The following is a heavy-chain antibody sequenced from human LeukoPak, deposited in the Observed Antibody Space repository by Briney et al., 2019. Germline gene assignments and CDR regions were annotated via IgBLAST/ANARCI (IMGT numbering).Heavy chain of an antibody. D-gene: IGHD2-15*01. V-gene: IGHV4-39*07. CDR3: ARATLALIDY. Sequence: SETLSLTCTVSGGSISSSSYYWGWIRQPPGKGLEWIGSIYYSGSTYYNPSLKSRVTISVDTSKNQFSLKLSSVTAADTAVYYCARATLALIDYWRQGTLVTVSS. J-gene: IGHJ4*02. CDR1: GGSISSSSYY. CDR2: IYYSGST.